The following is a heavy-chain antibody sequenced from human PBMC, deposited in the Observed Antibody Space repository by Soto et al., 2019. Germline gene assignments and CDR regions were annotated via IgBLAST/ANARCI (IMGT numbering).Heavy chain of an antibody. D-gene: IGHD3-3*01. CDR3: ARVKYYDFWSGYRGSHTGNYYYYGMDV. CDR2: IIPIFGTA. CDR1: GGTFSSYA. V-gene: IGHV1-69*01. J-gene: IGHJ6*02. Sequence: QVQLVQSGAEVKKPGSSVKVSCKASGGTFSSYAISWVRQAPGQGLEWMGGIIPIFGTANYAQKFQGRVTITADESTRTAYMALSSLRSEDTAVYYCARVKYYDFWSGYRGSHTGNYYYYGMDVWGQGTTVTVSS.